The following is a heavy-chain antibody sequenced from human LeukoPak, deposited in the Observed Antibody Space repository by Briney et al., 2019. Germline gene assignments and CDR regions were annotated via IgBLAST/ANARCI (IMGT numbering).Heavy chain of an antibody. J-gene: IGHJ6*03. CDR1: GGSISSYY. CDR3: ARVKRGAAYYYYYMDV. D-gene: IGHD2-15*01. CDR2: IYYSGST. V-gene: IGHV4-59*01. Sequence: PSETLSLTCTVSGGSISSYYWSWIRQPPGKGLEWIGYIYYSGSTNYNPSLKSRVTISVDASKNQFSLKLSSVTAADTAVYYCARVKRGAAYYYYYMDVWGKGTTVTISS.